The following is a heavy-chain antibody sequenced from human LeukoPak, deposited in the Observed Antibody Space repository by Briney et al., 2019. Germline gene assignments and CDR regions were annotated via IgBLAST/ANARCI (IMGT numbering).Heavy chain of an antibody. CDR3: ARDIRYSSSSAPYYYYGMDV. D-gene: IGHD6-13*01. J-gene: IGHJ6*02. CDR1: GFTVSSNY. CDR2: IYSGGST. Sequence: GGSLRLSCAASGFTVSSNYMSWVRQAPGKGLEWVSVIYSGGSTYYADSVKGRFTISRDNSKNTLYLQMNSLRAEDTAVYYCARDIRYSSSSAPYYYYGMDVWGQGTTVTVSS. V-gene: IGHV3-53*01.